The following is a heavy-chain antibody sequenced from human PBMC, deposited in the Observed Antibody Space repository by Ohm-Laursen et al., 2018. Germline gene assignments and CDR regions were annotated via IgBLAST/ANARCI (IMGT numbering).Heavy chain of an antibody. Sequence: SLRLSCAASGFTFSSYAMSWVRQAPGKGLEWVSAISGGGGTYYADSVKGRFTISRDNSKRTLCLLMNSLIAEDTAIYYWAKGGAVALPAPDYWGQGTLVTVSS. CDR1: GFTFSSYA. J-gene: IGHJ4*02. CDR3: AKGGAVALPAPDY. V-gene: IGHV3-23*01. D-gene: IGHD6-19*01. CDR2: ISGGGGT.